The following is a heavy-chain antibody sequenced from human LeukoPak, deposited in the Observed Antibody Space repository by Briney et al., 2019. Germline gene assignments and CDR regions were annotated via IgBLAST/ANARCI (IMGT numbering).Heavy chain of an antibody. CDR2: INTDT. D-gene: IGHD1-1*01. V-gene: IGHV3-53*01. CDR1: GITVTGNY. J-gene: IGHJ4*02. CDR3: AIAQSWDELFDS. Sequence: GGSLTLSCAASGITVTGNYMSRDRRPPGKGLEWVSFINTDTFYADSVRGRFTISRDSSKNTLFLTMNSLRDEDSAVYYCAIAQSWDELFDSWGQGTLVTVSS.